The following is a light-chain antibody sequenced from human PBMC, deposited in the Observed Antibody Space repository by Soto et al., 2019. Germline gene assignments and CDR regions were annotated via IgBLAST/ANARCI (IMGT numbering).Light chain of an antibody. J-gene: IGLJ2*01. Sequence: QSVLTQPVSVSGSPGQSITISCTGTSSDVGGYNFVSWYQQHPGKVPKLMIYDVTNRPSGVSTRFSGSKSGNTASLAISGLQAEDAADYYCSSYTSSNTLIFGGGTKLTVL. CDR1: SSDVGGYNF. CDR2: DVT. V-gene: IGLV2-14*01. CDR3: SSYTSSNTLI.